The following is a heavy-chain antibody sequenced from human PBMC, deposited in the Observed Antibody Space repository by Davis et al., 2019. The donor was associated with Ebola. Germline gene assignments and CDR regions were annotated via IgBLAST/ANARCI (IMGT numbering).Heavy chain of an antibody. CDR3: ARDGAEMTTGDLYYYYYGMDV. J-gene: IGHJ6*02. V-gene: IGHV3-30*04. CDR1: GFTFTSYA. CDR2: ISYDGSDK. D-gene: IGHD5-24*01. Sequence: PGGSLRLSCAASGFTFTSYAMHWVRQAPAKGLEWVAVISYDGSDKYYAESVKGRFTISRDNSKNTLYLQMNSLRAEDTAVYYCARDGAEMTTGDLYYYYYGMDVWGQGTTVTVSS.